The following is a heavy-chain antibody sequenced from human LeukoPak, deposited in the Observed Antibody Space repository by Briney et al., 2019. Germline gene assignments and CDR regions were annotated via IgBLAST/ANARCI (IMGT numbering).Heavy chain of an antibody. J-gene: IGHJ4*02. CDR3: ASILSLQLWLHQ. D-gene: IGHD5-18*01. Sequence: ASVKVSCKASGGTFSSYAISWVRQAPGKGLEWMGGIIPIFGTANYAQKFQGRVTITADESTSTAYMELSSLRSEDTAVYYCASILSLQLWLHQWGQGTLVTVSS. CDR2: IIPIFGTA. V-gene: IGHV1-69*01. CDR1: GGTFSSYA.